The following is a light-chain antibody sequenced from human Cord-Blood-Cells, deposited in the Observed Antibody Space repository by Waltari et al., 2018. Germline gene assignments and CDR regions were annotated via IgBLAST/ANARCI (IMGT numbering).Light chain of an antibody. V-gene: IGLV2-23*01. CDR3: CSYAGSSTVV. CDR2: EGS. CDR1: SSAVGSYNL. J-gene: IGLJ2*01. Sequence: QSALTQPASVSGSPGQSITISCTGTSSAVGSYNLVSWYQQHPAKAPKLMIYEGSKRPSGVSQRFSGSKSGTTASLTSAGLQADDEADYYCCSYAGSSTVVFGGGTKLTVL.